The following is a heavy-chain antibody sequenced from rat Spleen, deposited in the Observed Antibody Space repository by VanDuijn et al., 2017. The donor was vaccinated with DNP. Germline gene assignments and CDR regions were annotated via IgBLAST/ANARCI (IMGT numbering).Heavy chain of an antibody. Sequence: EVQLVESGGGLVPPGRSLKLSCAASGFTFSKYGMAWVRQAPKKGLEWVATISYDGSSTYYRDSVKGRFTISRDNAKSTLYLQMDSLRSEDTATYYCARQAGPYYFDYWGQGVMVTVSS. CDR1: GFTFSKYG. J-gene: IGHJ2*01. V-gene: IGHV5-7*01. CDR3: ARQAGPYYFDY. CDR2: ISYDGSST. D-gene: IGHD4-6*01.